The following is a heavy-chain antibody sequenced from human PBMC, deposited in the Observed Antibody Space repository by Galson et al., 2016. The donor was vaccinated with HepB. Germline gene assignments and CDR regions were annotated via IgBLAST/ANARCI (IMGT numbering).Heavy chain of an antibody. CDR2: ILYDGSVK. D-gene: IGHD6-13*01. V-gene: IGHV3-30*03. CDR1: GFTFSNYD. CDR3: VIAAAGPLHYGMDV. Sequence: SLRLSCAASGFTFSNYDMHWVRQAPGKGLEWVAVILYDGSVKYYGDSVKGRFTISRDNSKNTLYLQMNSLRSTDTAMYYCVIAAAGPLHYGMDVWGQGTTVTVSS. J-gene: IGHJ6*02.